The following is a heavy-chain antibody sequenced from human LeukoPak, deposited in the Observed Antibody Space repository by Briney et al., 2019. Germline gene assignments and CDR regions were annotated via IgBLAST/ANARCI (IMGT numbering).Heavy chain of an antibody. D-gene: IGHD2-21*02. V-gene: IGHV3-30*18. CDR2: ISYDGSNK. J-gene: IGHJ4*02. CDR3: AKDKVKVVVTAPFDY. CDR1: GFTFSSYG. Sequence: GGSLRLSCAASGFTFSSYGMHWVRQAPGKGLEWVAVISYDGSNKYYADSVKGRFTISRDNSKNTLYLQMNSLRAEDTAVYYCAKDKVKVVVTAPFDYWGQGTLVTVSS.